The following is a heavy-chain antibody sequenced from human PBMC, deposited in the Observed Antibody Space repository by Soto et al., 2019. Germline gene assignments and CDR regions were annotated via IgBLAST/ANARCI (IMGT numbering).Heavy chain of an antibody. J-gene: IGHJ6*02. CDR1: GGTFSSYA. V-gene: IGHV1-69*13. D-gene: IGHD3-22*01. CDR2: IIPIFGTA. CDR3: AREDSSGYYPLYYYYGMDV. Sequence: SVKVSYKASGGTFSSYAISWVRQAPGQGLEWMGGIIPIFGTANYAQKFQGRVTITADESTSTAYMELSSLRFEDTAVYYCAREDSSGYYPLYYYYGMDVWG.